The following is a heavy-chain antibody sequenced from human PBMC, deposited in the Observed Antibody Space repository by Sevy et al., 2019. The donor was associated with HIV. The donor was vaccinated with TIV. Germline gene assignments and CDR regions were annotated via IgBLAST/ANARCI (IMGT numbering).Heavy chain of an antibody. CDR1: GFTFSNHG. CDR3: AGESSHDFWSGYWGYLDY. CDR2: IWYDGSNI. J-gene: IGHJ4*02. V-gene: IGHV3-33*03. D-gene: IGHD3-3*01. Sequence: GGSLRLSCAASGFTFSNHGMHWVRRAPGKGPEWVALIWYDGSNIYYSDSAKGRFTISRDDSKNKLYLQMYSLRPEETAVYYGAGESSHDFWSGYWGYLDYWGQGTLVTVSS.